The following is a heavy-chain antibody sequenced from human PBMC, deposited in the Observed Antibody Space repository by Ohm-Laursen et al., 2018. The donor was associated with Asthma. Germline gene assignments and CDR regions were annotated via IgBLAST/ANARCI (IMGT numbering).Heavy chain of an antibody. D-gene: IGHD6-13*01. CDR3: ARGQRQTRIAAYFDY. V-gene: IGHV1-2*06. Sequence: GASVKVSCKASGYTFTGYYMHWVRQAPGQGLEWMGRINPNSGGTNYAQKFQGRVTMTRDTSISTAYMELSRLRSDDTAVYYCARGQRQTRIAAYFDYWGQGTLVTVSS. J-gene: IGHJ4*02. CDR1: GYTFTGYY. CDR2: INPNSGGT.